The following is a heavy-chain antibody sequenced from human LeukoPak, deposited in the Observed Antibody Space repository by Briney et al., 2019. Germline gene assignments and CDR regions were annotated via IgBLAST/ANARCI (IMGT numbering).Heavy chain of an antibody. V-gene: IGHV1-18*04. J-gene: IGHJ4*02. CDR3: ARDRVSSSWFFDY. D-gene: IGHD6-13*01. CDR2: INGNNGNT. CDR1: GYMFTSYG. Sequence: ASVKVSCKASGYMFTSYGVSWVRQAPGRGLEWMGWINGNNGNTIYAQKFQGRVTMTTDTSTSTAYMELRSLRSDDTAVYYCARDRVSSSWFFDYWGQGTLVTVSS.